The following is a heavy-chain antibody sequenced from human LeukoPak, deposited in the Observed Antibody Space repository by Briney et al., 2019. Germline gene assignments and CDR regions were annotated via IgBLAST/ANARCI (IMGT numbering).Heavy chain of an antibody. CDR3: ARNPQWLVFGEGNFDY. Sequence: GESLKISCKGSGYSFTSYWIGWVRQMPGKGLEWMGIIYPGDSETRYSPSFQGQVTISADKSISTAYLQWSSLKASDTAMYYCARNPQWLVFGEGNFDYWGQGTLVTVSS. V-gene: IGHV5-51*01. CDR1: GYSFTSYW. J-gene: IGHJ4*02. CDR2: IYPGDSET. D-gene: IGHD6-19*01.